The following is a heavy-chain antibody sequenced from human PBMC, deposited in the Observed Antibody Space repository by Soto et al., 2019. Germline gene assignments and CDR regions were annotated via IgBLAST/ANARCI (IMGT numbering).Heavy chain of an antibody. CDR2: ISYDGSNK. CDR3: ARDLAARPGYYFDY. J-gene: IGHJ4*02. V-gene: IGHV3-30-3*01. CDR1: GFTFSSYA. Sequence: QVQLVESGGGVVQPGRSLRLSCAASGFTFSSYAMHWVRQAPGKGLEWVAVISYDGSNKYYADSVKGRFTISRDNSKNTLYLQMNSLRAEDTAVYYCARDLAARPGYYFDYWGQGTLVTVSS. D-gene: IGHD6-6*01.